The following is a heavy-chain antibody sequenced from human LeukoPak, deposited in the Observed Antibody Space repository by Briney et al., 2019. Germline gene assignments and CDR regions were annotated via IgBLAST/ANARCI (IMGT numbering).Heavy chain of an antibody. J-gene: IGHJ4*02. D-gene: IGHD6-13*01. CDR2: IWYGGSNK. V-gene: IGHV3-30*02. Sequence: GGSLRLSCAASGFTFSSYGMHWVRQAPGKGLEWVAVIWYGGSNKYYADSVKGRFTISRDNSKNTLYLQMNSLRAEDTAVYYCAKDTISFSSSHLDYWGQGTLVTVSS. CDR3: AKDTISFSSSHLDY. CDR1: GFTFSSYG.